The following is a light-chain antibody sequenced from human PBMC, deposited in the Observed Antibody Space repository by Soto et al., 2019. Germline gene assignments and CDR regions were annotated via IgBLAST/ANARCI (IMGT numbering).Light chain of an antibody. J-gene: IGLJ2*01. CDR3: TSYTPGSTLVL. CDR2: EVT. Sequence: QSALTQPASVSGSPGQSITISCTGTSGDVGNSNYVSWYQHLPGKAPKLLIFEVTNRPSGVSHRFSGSKSGKTASLTISGLQAEDEGGYYCTSYTPGSTLVLFGGGTKLTVL. V-gene: IGLV2-14*01. CDR1: SGDVGNSNY.